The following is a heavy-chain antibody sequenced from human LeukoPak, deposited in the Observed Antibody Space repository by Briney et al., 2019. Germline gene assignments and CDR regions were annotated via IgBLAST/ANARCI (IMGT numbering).Heavy chain of an antibody. V-gene: IGHV4-38-2*01. CDR2: IYHSGST. J-gene: IGHJ4*02. Sequence: PSETLSLTCAVSGYSISSGYYWGWIRQPPGKGLEWIGSIYHSGSTYYNPSLKSRVTISLDTSKNQFSLKLSSVTATDTAVYYCAVPYCSSTSCPGVDYWGQGTLVTVSS. CDR3: AVPYCSSTSCPGVDY. D-gene: IGHD2-2*01. CDR1: GYSISSGYY.